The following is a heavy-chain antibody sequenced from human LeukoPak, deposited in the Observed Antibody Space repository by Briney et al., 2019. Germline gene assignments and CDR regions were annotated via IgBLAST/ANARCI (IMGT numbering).Heavy chain of an antibody. CDR1: GGSISSSSYY. Sequence: SETLSLTCTVSGGSISSSSYYWGWIRRPPGKGLEWIGSIYYSGSTYYNPSLKSRVTISVDTSKNQFSLKLSSVTAADTAVYYCARRTTRSTGRYFDYWGQGTLVTVSS. CDR3: ARRTTRSTGRYFDY. D-gene: IGHD2-8*02. CDR2: IYYSGST. V-gene: IGHV4-39*01. J-gene: IGHJ4*02.